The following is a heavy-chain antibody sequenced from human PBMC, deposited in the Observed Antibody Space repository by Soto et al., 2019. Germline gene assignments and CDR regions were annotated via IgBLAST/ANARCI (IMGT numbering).Heavy chain of an antibody. CDR2: ISSSSSYI. J-gene: IGHJ6*02. D-gene: IGHD2-2*01. CDR1: GFTFSSYS. Sequence: ESLKISCAASGFTFSSYSMNWVRQAPGKGLEWVSSISSSSSYIYYADSVKGRFTISRDNAKNSLYLQMNSLRAEDTAVYYCARVLVPAAMQYYYYYGMDVWGQGTTVTVSS. CDR3: ARVLVPAAMQYYYYYGMDV. V-gene: IGHV3-21*01.